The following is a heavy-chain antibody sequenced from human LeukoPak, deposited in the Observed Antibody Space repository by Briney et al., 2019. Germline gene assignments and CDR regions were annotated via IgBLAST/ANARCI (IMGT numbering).Heavy chain of an antibody. V-gene: IGHV3-23*01. CDR2: ISGSGGST. D-gene: IGHD1-20*01. J-gene: IGHJ4*02. Sequence: GGSLRLSCAASGFTFSSYAMSWVRQAPGKGLEWVSAISGSGGSTYYADSVKGRFTISRDNSKNTLYLQMNSLRAEDTAVYYCATPGDITGTTGYFDYWGQGTLVTVSS. CDR3: ATPGDITGTTGYFDY. CDR1: GFTFSSYA.